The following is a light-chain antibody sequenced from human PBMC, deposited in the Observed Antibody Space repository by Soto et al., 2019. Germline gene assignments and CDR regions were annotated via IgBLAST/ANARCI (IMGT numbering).Light chain of an antibody. Sequence: EIVLTQSPGTLSLSPGERATLSCRASQSVSSSYLAWYQQKPGQAPRLLIYGASSRATVIPDRFSGSGSGTDVTLTISRLEPEDSAVYYCQQYVSIPLTFGGGTKVDIK. V-gene: IGKV3-20*01. CDR2: GAS. CDR1: QSVSSSY. J-gene: IGKJ4*01. CDR3: QQYVSIPLT.